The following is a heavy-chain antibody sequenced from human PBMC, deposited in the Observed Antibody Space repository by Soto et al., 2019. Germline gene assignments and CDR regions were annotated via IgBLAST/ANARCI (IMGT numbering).Heavy chain of an antibody. CDR2: INHSGST. Sequence: SETLSLTCAVYGGSFSNYYWSWIRQPPGKGLEWIGEINHSGSTNYNPSLKSRVTISVDTSKNQFSLKLTSVTAADTAVYYCARDKITSLFVYWGQGTLVTVSS. D-gene: IGHD3-10*01. CDR3: ARDKITSLFVY. CDR1: GGSFSNYY. V-gene: IGHV4-34*01. J-gene: IGHJ4*02.